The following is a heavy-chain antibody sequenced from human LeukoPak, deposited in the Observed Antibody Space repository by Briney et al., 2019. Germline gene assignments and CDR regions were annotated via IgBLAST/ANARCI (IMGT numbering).Heavy chain of an antibody. CDR1: GFSFSDYS. CDR2: ISGSSGTI. D-gene: IGHD3-16*01. J-gene: IGHJ3*02. CDR3: AKINDAFDI. V-gene: IGHV3-48*04. Sequence: PGGSLRLSCAGSGFSFSDYSMNWVRQAPGKGLEWVSYISGSSGTIYYADSVTGRFTISRDNAKNSLYLQMNSLRAEDTALYYCAKINDAFDIWGQGTMVTVSS.